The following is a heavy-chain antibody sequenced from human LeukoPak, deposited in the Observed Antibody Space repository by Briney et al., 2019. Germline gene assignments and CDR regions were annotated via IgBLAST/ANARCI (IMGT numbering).Heavy chain of an antibody. Sequence: GESLKISCKGSGYSFTSYWIGWVRQMPGKGLEWMGIIYPGDSDTRYSPSFQGQVTISADKSIDTAYLQWSSLKASDTAIYYCATQRRPTGRASSFDYWGQGTLVTVSS. CDR1: GYSFTSYW. CDR2: IYPGDSDT. J-gene: IGHJ4*02. V-gene: IGHV5-51*01. CDR3: ATQRRPTGRASSFDY. D-gene: IGHD1-1*01.